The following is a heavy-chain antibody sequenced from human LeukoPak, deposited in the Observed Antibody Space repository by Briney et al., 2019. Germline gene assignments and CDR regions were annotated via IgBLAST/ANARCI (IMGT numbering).Heavy chain of an antibody. V-gene: IGHV4-34*01. D-gene: IGHD2-2*01. CDR2: INHSGST. CDR1: GGSFSGYY. J-gene: IGHJ4*02. CDR3: ARYCTSTTCILRGFDY. Sequence: SETLSLTCAVYGGSFSGYYWSWIRQPPGKGLEWIGEINHSGSTNYNPSLKSRVTISVDTSKTQFSLKLSSVTAADTAVYYCARYCTSTTCILRGFDYWGQGTLVTVSS.